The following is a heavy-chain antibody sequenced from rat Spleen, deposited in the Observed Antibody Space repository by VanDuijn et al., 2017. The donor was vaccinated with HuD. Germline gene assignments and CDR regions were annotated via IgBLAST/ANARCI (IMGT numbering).Heavy chain of an antibody. J-gene: IGHJ4*01. CDR2: INYDGRST. Sequence: EVQLVESDGGLVQPGRSLKLSCAASGFTFSDYYMAWVRQAPTKGLEWVATINYDGRSTYYRDSVKGRFTISRDNAKNSLYLQMNSLRSEDTATYYCARPHSSLYVMDAWGQGASVTVSS. CDR1: GFTFSDYY. D-gene: IGHD1-2*01. CDR3: ARPHSSLYVMDA. V-gene: IGHV5-29*01.